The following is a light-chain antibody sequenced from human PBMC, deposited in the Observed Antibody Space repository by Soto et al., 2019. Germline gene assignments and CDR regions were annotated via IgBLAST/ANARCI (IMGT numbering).Light chain of an antibody. V-gene: IGKV3-20*01. J-gene: IGKJ1*01. CDR1: QSISNSY. CDR3: QQYGSSPRT. Sequence: ILLTTSPGTLSLSPGERATLSCMASQSISNSYLAWYQQKPGQAPRLLIYGASSRATGIPDRFSGSGSVTDFTLTISRLEPEDFAVYLCQQYGSSPRTFGQRTKVDIK. CDR2: GAS.